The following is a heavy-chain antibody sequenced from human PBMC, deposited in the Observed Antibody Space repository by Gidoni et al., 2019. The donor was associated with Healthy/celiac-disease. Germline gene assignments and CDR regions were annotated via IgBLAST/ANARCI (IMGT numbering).Heavy chain of an antibody. CDR1: GFPFRGQS. CDR3: ARDPLGAYSGSYDSGVGYFDY. CDR2: ISRSSSYI. V-gene: IGHV3-21*01. D-gene: IGHD1-26*01. Sequence: EVQLVESGGGLVKPGGSLRPSCPASGFPFRGQSLNWVPPAPGKGLEWVSSISRSSSYIYYADSVKGRFTISRDNAKNSLYLQMNSLRAEDTAVYYCARDPLGAYSGSYDSGVGYFDYWGQGTLVTVSS. J-gene: IGHJ4*02.